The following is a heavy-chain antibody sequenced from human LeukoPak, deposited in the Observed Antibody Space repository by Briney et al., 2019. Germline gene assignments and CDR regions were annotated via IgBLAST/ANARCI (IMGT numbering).Heavy chain of an antibody. CDR3: AKVIGVSGTPFDF. J-gene: IGHJ4*02. CDR2: ISGSGGST. Sequence: QTGGSLRLSCAASGFTFSSYAMNWVRQAPGKGLEWVSTISGSGGSTYYADSVKGRFTISRDNSKNTLSLQMNSLRAEDTALYYCAKVIGVSGTPFDFWGQGTLVTVSS. D-gene: IGHD6-19*01. CDR1: GFTFSSYA. V-gene: IGHV3-23*01.